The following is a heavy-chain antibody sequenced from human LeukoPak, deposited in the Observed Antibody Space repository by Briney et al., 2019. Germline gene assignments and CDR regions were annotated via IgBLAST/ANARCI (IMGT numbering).Heavy chain of an antibody. CDR2: IYYSGST. V-gene: IGHV4-31*03. CDR3: AREGVAVAGKGFDYYYGMDV. Sequence: PSETLSLTCTVSGGSISSGGYYWSWIRQHPGKGLEWIGYIYYSGSTYYNPSLKSRVTISVDTSKHQFSLKLSSVTAADTAVYYCAREGVAVAGKGFDYYYGMDVWGQGTTVTVSS. CDR1: GGSISSGGYY. J-gene: IGHJ6*02. D-gene: IGHD6-19*01.